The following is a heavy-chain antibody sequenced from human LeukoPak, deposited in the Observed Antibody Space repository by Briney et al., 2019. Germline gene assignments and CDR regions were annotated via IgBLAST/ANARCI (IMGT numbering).Heavy chain of an antibody. D-gene: IGHD6-13*01. CDR2: IYHSGNI. CDR3: ARHSSSWYVAA. V-gene: IGHV4-38-2*01. Sequence: PSETLSLTCAVSGYSINSGYYWGWIRQPPGKGLEWIGSIYHSGNIYYNPSLKSRVTISVDTSKNQFSLKLSSVTAADTAVYYCARHSSSWYVAAWGQGTLVTVSS. J-gene: IGHJ5*02. CDR1: GYSINSGYY.